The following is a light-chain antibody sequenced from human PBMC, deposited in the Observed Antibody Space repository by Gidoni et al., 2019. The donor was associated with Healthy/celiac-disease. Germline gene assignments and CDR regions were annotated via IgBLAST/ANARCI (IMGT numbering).Light chain of an antibody. J-gene: IGKJ1*01. V-gene: IGKV3-15*01. CDR3: QQYNSWPRT. CDR2: GAS. Sequence: EIEITQSPATLSVSLGERATLTCRASQSVSSNLAWYQQKPGQAPTLLIYGASTRATGIPARFSGSGSGTEFTLTISSLQSEDFAVYYCQQYNSWPRTFGQGTKVEIK. CDR1: QSVSSN.